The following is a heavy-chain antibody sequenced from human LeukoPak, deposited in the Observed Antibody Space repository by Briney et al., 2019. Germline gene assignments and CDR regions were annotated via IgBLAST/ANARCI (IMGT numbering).Heavy chain of an antibody. D-gene: IGHD5-18*01. J-gene: IGHJ4*02. V-gene: IGHV4-39*07. CDR3: ARGIQLWLPLAFDY. CDR2: IYYSGST. Sequence: SETLSLTCTVSGGSISSSGYYWGWIRQPPGKGLEWIGSIYYSGSTYYNPSLKSRVTISVDTSKNQFSLKLSSVTAAETAVYYCARGIQLWLPLAFDYWGQGTLVTVSS. CDR1: GGSISSSGYY.